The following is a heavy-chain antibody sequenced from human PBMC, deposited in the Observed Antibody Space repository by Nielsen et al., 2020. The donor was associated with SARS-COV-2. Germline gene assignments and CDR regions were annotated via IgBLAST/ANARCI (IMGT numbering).Heavy chain of an antibody. CDR1: GFTLSSYG. D-gene: IGHD3-16*01. CDR3: ARGRNTYAYEHQFYHGMDV. J-gene: IGHJ6*02. V-gene: IGHV3-21*01. Sequence: GESLKISCAASGFTLSSYGIHWVRQAPGKGLEWVSSISSGSSYIYYADSVKGRFTISRDNAKNSLDLQMNSLRAEDTAVYYCARGRNTYAYEHQFYHGMDVWGQGTTVIVSS. CDR2: ISSGSSYI.